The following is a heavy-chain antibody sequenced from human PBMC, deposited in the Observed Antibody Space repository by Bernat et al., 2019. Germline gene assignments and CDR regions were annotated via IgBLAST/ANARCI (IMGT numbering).Heavy chain of an antibody. CDR1: GFTFSSFS. CDR2: IWYDGSNK. D-gene: IGHD3-22*01. Sequence: VQMVESGGGLVKPGGSLRLSCAASGFTFSSFSMNWVRQAPGKGLEWVAVIWYDGSNKYYADSVKGRFTISRDNSKNTLYLQMNSLRAEDTAVYYCARDHYYDSSGYYSSFEYWGQGALVTVSS. CDR3: ARDHYYDSSGYYSSFEY. V-gene: IGHV3-33*08. J-gene: IGHJ4*02.